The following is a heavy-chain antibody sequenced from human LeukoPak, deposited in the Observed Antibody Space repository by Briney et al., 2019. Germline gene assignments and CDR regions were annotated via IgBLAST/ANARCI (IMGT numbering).Heavy chain of an antibody. D-gene: IGHD3-16*01. J-gene: IGHJ3*02. CDR2: IKSKTDGGTT. V-gene: IGHV3-15*01. Sequence: PSETLSLTCTVSGGSLSNYYWSWVRQAPGKGLEWVGRIKSKTDGGTTDYAAPVKGRFTISRDDSKNTLYLQMNSLKTEDTAVYYCTTVGVTIRIDAFDIWGQGTMVTVSS. CDR1: GGSLSNYY. CDR3: TTVGVTIRIDAFDI.